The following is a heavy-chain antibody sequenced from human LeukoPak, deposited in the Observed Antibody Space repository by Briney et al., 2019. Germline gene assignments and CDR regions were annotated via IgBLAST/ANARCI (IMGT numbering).Heavy chain of an antibody. V-gene: IGHV3-74*01. CDR1: GFNFSSYW. J-gene: IGHJ4*02. CDR2: INYDGTTT. D-gene: IGHD5-12*01. Sequence: GGSLRLSCAASGFNFSSYWMHWVRQAPGKGLVWISRINYDGTTTSYADSVKGRFTISRDNAKNTLYLQMNSLRAEGTAAFYCRRGPPRGYSGSVLDYRGQGTPITVSS. CDR3: RRGPPRGYSGSVLDY.